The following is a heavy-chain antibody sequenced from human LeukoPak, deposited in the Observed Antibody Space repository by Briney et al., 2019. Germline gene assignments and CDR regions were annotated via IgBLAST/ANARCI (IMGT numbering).Heavy chain of an antibody. V-gene: IGHV4-39*01. CDR2: IYYSGST. CDR3: ASPLPIYDYVWGSYGDYFDY. CDR1: GGSISSSSYY. J-gene: IGHJ4*02. D-gene: IGHD3-16*01. Sequence: SETLSLTCTVSGGSISSSSYYWRWIRQPPGKGLEWIGGIYYSGSTYYNPSLKSRVTISVDTSKNQFSLKLSSVTAADTAGYYCASPLPIYDYVWGSYGDYFDYWGQETLVTVSS.